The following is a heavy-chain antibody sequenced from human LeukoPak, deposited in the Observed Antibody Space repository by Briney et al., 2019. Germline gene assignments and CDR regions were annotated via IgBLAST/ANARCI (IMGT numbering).Heavy chain of an antibody. V-gene: IGHV3-74*01. D-gene: IGHD4-17*01. CDR1: GFSFSSFW. Sequence: GGSLRLSCAASGFSFSSFWMHWVRQVPGKGLVWVSGINSDGMTTGYADSVKGRFTISRDNAKNTVSLQMSSLRAEDTALYYCARGGYGAHMGWGQGTLVTVSS. CDR2: INSDGMTT. J-gene: IGHJ4*02. CDR3: ARGGYGAHMG.